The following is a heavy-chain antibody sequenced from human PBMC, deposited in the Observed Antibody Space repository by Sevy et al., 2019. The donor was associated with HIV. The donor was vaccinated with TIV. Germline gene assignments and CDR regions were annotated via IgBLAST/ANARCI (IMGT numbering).Heavy chain of an antibody. J-gene: IGHJ4*02. CDR2: IWHDGSNK. CDR3: ARETDNSARWLDY. V-gene: IGHV3-30*02. CDR1: GFTFNFHG. Sequence: GGSLRLSCAASGFTFNFHGMHWVRQAPGKGLEWVAFIWHDGSNKYMADSVKGRFTISRDNSKNTLFLQMNSLTVEDTAVYYCARETDNSARWLDYWGQGTLVTVSS. D-gene: IGHD4-4*01.